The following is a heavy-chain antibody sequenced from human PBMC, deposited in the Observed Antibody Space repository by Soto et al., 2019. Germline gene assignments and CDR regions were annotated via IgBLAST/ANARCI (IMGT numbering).Heavy chain of an antibody. CDR3: EKDYQARYFDWLNYYYSGMDV. Sequence: GGSLRLSCAASGFTFSSYGMHWVRQAPGKGLEWVAVISYDGSNKYYADSVKGRFTISRDHSKNTLYLQMTSLRAEDTAVYYCEKDYQARYFDWLNYYYSGMDVWGQGTTVTVSS. V-gene: IGHV3-30*18. J-gene: IGHJ6*02. CDR1: GFTFSSYG. CDR2: ISYDGSNK. D-gene: IGHD3-9*01.